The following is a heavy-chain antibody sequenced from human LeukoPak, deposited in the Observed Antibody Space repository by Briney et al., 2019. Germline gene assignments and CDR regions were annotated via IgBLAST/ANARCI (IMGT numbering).Heavy chain of an antibody. CDR2: IKQDGSKK. V-gene: IGHV3-7*01. D-gene: IGHD2-21*02. CDR1: GFPFSSYW. Sequence: GGSLRLSCVASGFPFSSYWMTWVRQAPGKGLEWVANIKQDGSKKSYVDSVKGRFTISRDNAKNTLYLQMNSLRAEDTAVYYCARASKVVVTAIPYWGQGTLVTVSS. J-gene: IGHJ4*02. CDR3: ARASKVVVTAIPY.